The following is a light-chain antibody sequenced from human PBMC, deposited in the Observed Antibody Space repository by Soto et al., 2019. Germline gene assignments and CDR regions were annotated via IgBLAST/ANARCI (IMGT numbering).Light chain of an antibody. Sequence: EIVLTQSPATLSLSPGERATLCCRASQSVSSYLAWYQQKPGQAPRLLIYDASNRATGIPARFSGSGSGTDFTLTISSLEPEDFAVYYCQQRSNWPPLFTFGPGTKVDI. CDR2: DAS. CDR1: QSVSSY. V-gene: IGKV3-11*01. J-gene: IGKJ3*01. CDR3: QQRSNWPPLFT.